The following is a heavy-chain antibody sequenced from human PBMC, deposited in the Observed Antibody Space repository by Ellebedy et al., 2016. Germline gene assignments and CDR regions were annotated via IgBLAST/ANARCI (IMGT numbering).Heavy chain of an antibody. CDR2: IYDGCST. J-gene: IGHJ3*02. CDR3: AKPPAQILTNYYAEAAFEI. V-gene: IGHV3-53*01. Sequence: GESLKISXAASGFSVSSNYMSWVRQAPGKGLEWVSVIYDGCSTYYADSVKGRFTISRDNSKNTLRLQMSSLRTEDTAVYYCAKPPAQILTNYYAEAAFEIWGQGTMVTVSS. D-gene: IGHD3-9*01. CDR1: GFSVSSNY.